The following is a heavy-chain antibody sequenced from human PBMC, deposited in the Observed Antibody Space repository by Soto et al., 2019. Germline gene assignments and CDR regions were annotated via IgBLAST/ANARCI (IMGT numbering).Heavy chain of an antibody. D-gene: IGHD2-21*01. J-gene: IGHJ4*02. Sequence: VSGPTLVNPTQTLTLTCTFSGFSLSTSGMCVSWIRQPPGKALEWLARIDWDDDKYYSTSLKTRLTISKDTSKNQVVLTMTNMDPVDTATYYCARNRQQRYCGPYFDYWGQGTLVTVSS. V-gene: IGHV2-70*11. CDR3: ARNRQQRYCGPYFDY. CDR2: IDWDDDK. CDR1: GFSLSTSGMC.